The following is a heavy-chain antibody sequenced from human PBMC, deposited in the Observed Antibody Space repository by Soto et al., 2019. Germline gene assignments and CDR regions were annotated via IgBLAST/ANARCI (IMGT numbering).Heavy chain of an antibody. CDR3: ARDQSAYSSGLQYWYFAL. V-gene: IGHV1-46*01. Sequence: QVQLVQSGPEVKKPGASVKVSCKASGFTFTSYYMHWVRQAPGQGLEWMGIINPTGDSTSYAQRFRGRVTMTRDTSTSTVYMELSSLRSEDTAVYYCARDQSAYSSGLQYWYFALWGRGTLVTVSS. J-gene: IGHJ2*01. CDR1: GFTFTSYY. D-gene: IGHD5-18*01. CDR2: INPTGDST.